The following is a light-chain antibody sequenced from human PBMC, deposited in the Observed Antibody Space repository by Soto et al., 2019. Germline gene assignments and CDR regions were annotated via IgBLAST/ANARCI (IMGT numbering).Light chain of an antibody. CDR1: QTVRNNY. V-gene: IGKV3-20*01. J-gene: IGKJ1*01. Sequence: ELVLTQSPGTLSFSPGGRATLSCRASQTVRNNYLAWYQQKPGQAPRLLIYGASNRATGIPDRFSGSGSGTDLTLTISSLQSEDFAIYYCQQFNNWPPTFGQGTKADIK. CDR2: GAS. CDR3: QQFNNWPPT.